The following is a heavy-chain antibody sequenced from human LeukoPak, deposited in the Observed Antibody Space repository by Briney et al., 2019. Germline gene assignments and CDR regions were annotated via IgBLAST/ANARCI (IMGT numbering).Heavy chain of an antibody. CDR1: GYTFTGYY. V-gene: IGHV1-46*01. D-gene: IGHD3-10*01. Sequence: ASVKVSCKASGYTFTGYYMHWVRQAPGQGLEWMGIINPGGGSTTYAQNFQGRFTMTEDTSTDTAYMELSSLRSEDTAVYYCATKLWYPDAFDIWGQGTMVTVSS. J-gene: IGHJ3*02. CDR2: INPGGGST. CDR3: ATKLWYPDAFDI.